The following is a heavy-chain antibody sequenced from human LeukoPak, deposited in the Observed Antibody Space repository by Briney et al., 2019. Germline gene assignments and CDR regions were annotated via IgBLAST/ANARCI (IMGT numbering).Heavy chain of an antibody. V-gene: IGHV3-23*01. CDR1: GFTFSNHA. CDR3: AKTSVGEGRIIWSGYFDN. CDR2: ISGSGTVT. D-gene: IGHD2-15*01. J-gene: IGHJ4*02. Sequence: PGGSLSLSCAASGFTFSNHAMNWVRQAPGKGLEWVSIISGSGTVTYYADSVKGRFTISRDNSRNTLYLQMNSLRAEDTALYYCAKTSVGEGRIIWSGYFDNWGQGTLVTVSS.